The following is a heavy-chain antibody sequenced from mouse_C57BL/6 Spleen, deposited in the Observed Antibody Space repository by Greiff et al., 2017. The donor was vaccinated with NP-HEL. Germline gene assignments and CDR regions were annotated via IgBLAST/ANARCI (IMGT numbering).Heavy chain of an antibody. CDR1: GFTFSDYG. Sequence: EVMLVESGGGLVKPGGSLKLSCAASGFTFSDYGMHWVRQAPEKGLEWVAYISSGSSTIYYADTVKGRFTISRDNAKNNLFLQMTSLRAEDTAMYYCARSYYYGSSYGSYFDYWGQGTTLTVSS. J-gene: IGHJ2*01. D-gene: IGHD1-1*01. CDR2: ISSGSSTI. V-gene: IGHV5-17*01. CDR3: ARSYYYGSSYGSYFDY.